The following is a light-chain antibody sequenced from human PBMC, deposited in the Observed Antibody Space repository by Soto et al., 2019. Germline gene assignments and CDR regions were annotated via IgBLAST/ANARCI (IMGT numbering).Light chain of an antibody. Sequence: IVLTQSPATLSVSPGERATLSCRASQSVSSNLAWYQQRPGQAPRLLIYGASTRATGVPARFSGSGSGTEFTLTISSLQSEDFAVYYCQQYNRWPPYTFGQGTKVHIK. CDR3: QQYNRWPPYT. CDR2: GAS. V-gene: IGKV3-15*01. CDR1: QSVSSN. J-gene: IGKJ2*01.